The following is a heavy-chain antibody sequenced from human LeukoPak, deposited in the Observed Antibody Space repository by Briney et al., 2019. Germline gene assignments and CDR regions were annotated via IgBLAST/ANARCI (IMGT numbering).Heavy chain of an antibody. CDR1: GYTFTSYY. CDR2: INPSGGST. V-gene: IGHV1-46*01. Sequence: ASVKVSCKASGYTFTSYYMHWVRQAPGQGLEWMGIINPSGGSTSYAQKFQGRVTMTRDTSTCTVYMELSSLRSEDTAVYYCARAYYDSSGYGYFDYWGQGTLVTVSS. J-gene: IGHJ4*02. CDR3: ARAYYDSSGYGYFDY. D-gene: IGHD3-22*01.